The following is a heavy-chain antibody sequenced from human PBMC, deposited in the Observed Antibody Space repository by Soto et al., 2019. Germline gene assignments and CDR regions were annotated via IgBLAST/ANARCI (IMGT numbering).Heavy chain of an antibody. CDR1: GYTFTSYY. CDR2: INPSGGST. J-gene: IGHJ6*02. Sequence: ASVKVSCKASGYTFTSYYMHWVRQAPGQGLEWMGIINPSGGSTSYAQKFQGRVIMTRDTSTSTVYMELSSLRSEDTAVYYCARGGSSSWYFYYYGMDVWGQGTTVTVSS. CDR3: ARGGSSSWYFYYYGMDV. V-gene: IGHV1-46*03. D-gene: IGHD6-13*01.